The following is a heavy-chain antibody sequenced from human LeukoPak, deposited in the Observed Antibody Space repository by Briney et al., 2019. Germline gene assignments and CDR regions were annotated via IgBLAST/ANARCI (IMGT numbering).Heavy chain of an antibody. CDR3: ATDQAIVPYGMDV. CDR1: GYTLTELS. V-gene: IGHV1-24*01. CDR2: FDPDDGET. D-gene: IGHD2-2*01. J-gene: IGHJ6*02. Sequence: ASVKVSCKVSGYTLTELSMHWVRQAPGKGLEWMGGFDPDDGETIYAEKFQGRVTMTEDTSTDTAYMELSSLRSEDTAVYYCATDQAIVPYGMDVWGQGTTVTVSS.